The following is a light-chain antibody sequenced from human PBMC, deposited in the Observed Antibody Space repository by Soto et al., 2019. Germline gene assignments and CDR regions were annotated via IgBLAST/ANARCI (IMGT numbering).Light chain of an antibody. CDR1: QSISSW. J-gene: IGKJ1*01. CDR3: QQYNSYPWT. Sequence: DIQMTQSPSTLSASVGDRVTITCRASQSISSWLAWYQQKPGKAPKLLIYDASSLESGVPSRFSGSGSGTELTLTISSLQPDDFATYYCQQYNSYPWTFGHGTKVEIK. CDR2: DAS. V-gene: IGKV1-5*01.